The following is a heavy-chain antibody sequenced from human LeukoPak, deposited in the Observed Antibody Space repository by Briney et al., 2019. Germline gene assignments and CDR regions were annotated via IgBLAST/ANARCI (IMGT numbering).Heavy chain of an antibody. Sequence: GASVKVSCKASGYTFTSYDINWVRQATGQGLEWMGWMNPNSGNTGYAQKFQGRVTITRNTSISTAYMELSSLRSEDTAGYYCAKALYDSSGYSDFDYWGQGTLVTVSS. D-gene: IGHD3-22*01. CDR3: AKALYDSSGYSDFDY. CDR1: GYTFTSYD. J-gene: IGHJ4*02. CDR2: MNPNSGNT. V-gene: IGHV1-8*03.